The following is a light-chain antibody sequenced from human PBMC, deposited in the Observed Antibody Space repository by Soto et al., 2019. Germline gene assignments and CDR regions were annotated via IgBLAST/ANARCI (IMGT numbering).Light chain of an antibody. J-gene: IGKJ1*01. CDR2: GAS. V-gene: IGKV3-20*01. CDR1: QSVSSSY. CDR3: QQYGSSPWT. Sequence: EIVLTQSPGTLSLSPGERATLSCRASQSVSSSYLAWYQQKPGQAPRPLIYGASSRAIGIPDRFSGSGSGTDFTLTISRLEPEDFAVYYCQQYGSSPWTFGQETKV.